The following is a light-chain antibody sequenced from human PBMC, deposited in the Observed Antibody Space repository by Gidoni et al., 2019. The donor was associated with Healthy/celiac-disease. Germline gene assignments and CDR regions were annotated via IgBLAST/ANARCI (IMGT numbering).Light chain of an antibody. Sequence: QSVLTQPPSVSGAPGQRVTISCPGSSPNIGAGYDVHWYQQLPGTAPKLLIYGNSNRPSGVPDRFSGSKSGTSASLAITGLQAEDEADYYCQSYDSSLPVVFGGGTKLTVL. CDR1: SPNIGAGYD. V-gene: IGLV1-40*01. CDR2: GNS. J-gene: IGLJ2*01. CDR3: QSYDSSLPVV.